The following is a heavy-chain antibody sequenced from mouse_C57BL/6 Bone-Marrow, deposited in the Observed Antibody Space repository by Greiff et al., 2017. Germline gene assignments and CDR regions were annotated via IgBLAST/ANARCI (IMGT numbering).Heavy chain of an antibody. J-gene: IGHJ4*01. Sequence: QVQLQQPGAELVMPGASVKLSCKASGYTFTSYWMHWVKQTPGQGLEWIGEIDPSDSYTNYNQKFKGKSTLTVDKSSSTAYMQLSSLTSEDSAVYYCARWGVLRRYAMDYWGQGTSVTVSS. V-gene: IGHV1-69*01. CDR1: GYTFTSYW. CDR2: IDPSDSYT. D-gene: IGHD2-12*01. CDR3: ARWGVLRRYAMDY.